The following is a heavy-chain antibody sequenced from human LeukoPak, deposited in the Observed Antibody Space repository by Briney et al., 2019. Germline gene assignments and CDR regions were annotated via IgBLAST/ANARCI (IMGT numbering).Heavy chain of an antibody. CDR3: AKPPTTVTTRGFDY. D-gene: IGHD4-17*01. J-gene: IGHJ4*02. Sequence: GGSLRLSCAASGFIFSSYAMSWVRQAPGKGLQWVSAICDNGGCTYYADSVKGRFTISGDNSKNTLYLQMSGLRAEDTAIYYCAKPPTTVTTRGFDYWGQGTLVTVSP. CDR1: GFIFSSYA. V-gene: IGHV3-23*01. CDR2: ICDNGGCT.